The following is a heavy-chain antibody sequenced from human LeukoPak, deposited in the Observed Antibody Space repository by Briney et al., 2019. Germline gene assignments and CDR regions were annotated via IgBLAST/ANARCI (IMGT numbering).Heavy chain of an antibody. CDR3: ARSRRRYSYGYPLDY. D-gene: IGHD5-18*01. V-gene: IGHV4-34*01. J-gene: IGHJ4*02. Sequence: SETLSLTCAVYGGSFSGYYWSWIRQPPGKGLEWIGEINHSGSTTYNPSLKSRVTISVDTSKNQFSLKLSSVTAADTAVYYCARSRRRYSYGYPLDYWGQGTLVTVSS. CDR2: INHSGST. CDR1: GGSFSGYY.